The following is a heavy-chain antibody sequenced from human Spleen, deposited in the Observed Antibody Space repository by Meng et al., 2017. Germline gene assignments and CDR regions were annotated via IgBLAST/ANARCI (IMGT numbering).Heavy chain of an antibody. Sequence: GGSLRLSCAASGFTFDEYAMHWVRQSPGKGLEWVSGISWNSGSIAYADSVKGRFTISRDNAKNSLYLEMNTLRAEDTALYYCAKDISYCSGGSCYSSLDYWGQGTLVTVSS. CDR1: GFTFDEYA. CDR2: ISWNSGSI. D-gene: IGHD2-15*01. CDR3: AKDISYCSGGSCYSSLDY. V-gene: IGHV3-9*01. J-gene: IGHJ4*02.